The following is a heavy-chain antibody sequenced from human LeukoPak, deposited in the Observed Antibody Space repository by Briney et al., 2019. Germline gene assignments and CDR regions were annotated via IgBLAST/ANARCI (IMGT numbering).Heavy chain of an antibody. V-gene: IGHV4-59*01. Sequence: SETLSLTCTVSGGSISSYYWSWIRQPPGKGLEWVGYIYYSGSTNYNPSLKSRVTISVDTSKNQFSLRLSSVTAADTAVYYCARAYYYDSSGYKTFDYWGQGTLVTVSS. CDR2: IYYSGST. D-gene: IGHD3-22*01. J-gene: IGHJ4*02. CDR3: ARAYYYDSSGYKTFDY. CDR1: GGSISSYY.